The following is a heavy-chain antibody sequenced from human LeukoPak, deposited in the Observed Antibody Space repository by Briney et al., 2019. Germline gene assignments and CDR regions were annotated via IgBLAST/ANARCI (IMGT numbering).Heavy chain of an antibody. D-gene: IGHD6-25*01. V-gene: IGHV3-30*18. Sequence: GRSLRLSCTASGVTLSSYGMHWVRQAPGKGLEWVAVTSYDGSNEYYADSMKGRFTVSRDNSKNTLYLQMNGLRTEDTAVYYCAKDSGRWAFDSWGQGTLVTVSS. J-gene: IGHJ4*02. CDR3: AKDSGRWAFDS. CDR2: TSYDGSNE. CDR1: GVTLSSYG.